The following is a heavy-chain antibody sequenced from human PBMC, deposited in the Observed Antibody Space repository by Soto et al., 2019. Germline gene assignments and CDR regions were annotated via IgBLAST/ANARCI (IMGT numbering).Heavy chain of an antibody. CDR3: ARGFSFWIQLWLAFDY. V-gene: IGHV3-7*05. J-gene: IGHJ4*02. Sequence: GGSLRLSCAASGFTFSSYWMSWVRQAPGKGLEWVANIKQDGSEKYYVDSVKGRFTISRDNAKNSLYLQMNSLRAEDTAVYYCARGFSFWIQLWLAFDYWGQGTLVTVSS. CDR1: GFTFSSYW. D-gene: IGHD5-18*01. CDR2: IKQDGSEK.